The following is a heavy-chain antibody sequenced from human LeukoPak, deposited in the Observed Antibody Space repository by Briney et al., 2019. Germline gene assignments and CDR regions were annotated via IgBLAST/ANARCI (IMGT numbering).Heavy chain of an antibody. CDR2: VSYDATKT. J-gene: IGHJ4*02. Sequence: GGSLRLSCTASGFTFTNYAINWVRQGPGKGLEWVALVSYDATKTFYADSVKGRFTISRDNSKNTVYMQMDGLRVDDTAVYYCARDSHATGWGHFDYWGLGTLVTVSS. D-gene: IGHD6-19*01. CDR3: ARDSHATGWGHFDY. V-gene: IGHV3-30*04. CDR1: GFTFTNYA.